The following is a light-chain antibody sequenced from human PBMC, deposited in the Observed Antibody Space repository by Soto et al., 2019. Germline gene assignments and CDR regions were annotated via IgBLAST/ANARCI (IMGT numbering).Light chain of an antibody. Sequence: EIVLTQSPCTLSLSPGERVTISCRASQSINSRYLACYQQKPDQAPRLLIYGASSRSTGVPDRFSGSGSGTDFTLIISRREHEDFAVYYCQQFGSSPGFTFGPGTKVDIK. CDR2: GAS. V-gene: IGKV3-20*01. J-gene: IGKJ3*01. CDR3: QQFGSSPGFT. CDR1: QSINSRY.